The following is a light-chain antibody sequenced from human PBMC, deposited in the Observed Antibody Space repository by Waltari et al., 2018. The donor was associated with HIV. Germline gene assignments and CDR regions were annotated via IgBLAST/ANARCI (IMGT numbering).Light chain of an antibody. V-gene: IGLV2-11*01. Sequence: QSALTQPRSVSGSPGQSVTISCTGTHSDLGDNIYVLSYQQHPGKAPKLMIYDVTKRPSGVPDRFSGSKSGNTASLTISGLQAEDEAAYYCCSFAGSYTLVFGGGTKLTVL. CDR3: CSFAGSYTLV. CDR2: DVT. J-gene: IGLJ3*02. CDR1: HSDLGDNIY.